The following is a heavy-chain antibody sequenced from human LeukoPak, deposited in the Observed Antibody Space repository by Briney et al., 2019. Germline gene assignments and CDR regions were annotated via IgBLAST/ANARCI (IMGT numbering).Heavy chain of an antibody. J-gene: IGHJ4*02. D-gene: IGHD3-10*01. Sequence: GGSLRLSCAASGFTFSSYSMNWVRQAPGKGLEWVSYISSSSSSIYSADSVKGRFTISRDNAKNSLYLQMNSLRAEDTALYHCARVWGTMVRGAYNLWGQGTLVTVSS. V-gene: IGHV3-48*04. CDR3: ARVWGTMVRGAYNL. CDR1: GFTFSSYS. CDR2: ISSSSSSI.